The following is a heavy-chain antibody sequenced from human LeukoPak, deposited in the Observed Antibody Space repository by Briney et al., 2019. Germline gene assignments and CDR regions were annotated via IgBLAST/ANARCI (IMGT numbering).Heavy chain of an antibody. CDR1: GGSISSYY. V-gene: IGHV4-59*01. CDR2: IYYSGST. CDR3: ARFGRGGYYYMDV. D-gene: IGHD3-16*01. Sequence: SVTLSLTCTVSGGSISSYYWSWIRQPPGKGLEWIGYIYYSGSTNYNPSLKSRVTISVDTSKNQFSLKLSSVTAADTAVYYCARFGRGGYYYMDVWGKGTTVTVSS. J-gene: IGHJ6*03.